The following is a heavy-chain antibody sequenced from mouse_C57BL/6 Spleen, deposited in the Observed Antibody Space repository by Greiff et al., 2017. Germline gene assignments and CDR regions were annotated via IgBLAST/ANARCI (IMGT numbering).Heavy chain of an antibody. CDR1: GFTFSDYY. CDR2: ISNGGGST. Sequence: EVKLMESGGGLVQPGGSLKLSCAASGFTFSDYYMYWVRQTPEKRLEWVAYISNGGGSTYYPDTVKGRFTISRDNAKNTLYLQMSRLKSEDTAMYYCATIRAYWGQGTLVTVSA. D-gene: IGHD1-1*01. CDR3: ATIRAY. J-gene: IGHJ3*01. V-gene: IGHV5-12*01.